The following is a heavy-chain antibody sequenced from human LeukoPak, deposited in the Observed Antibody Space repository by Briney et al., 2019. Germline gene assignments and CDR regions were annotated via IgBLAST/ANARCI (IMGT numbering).Heavy chain of an antibody. J-gene: IGHJ4*02. V-gene: IGHV1-2*02. D-gene: IGHD5-18*01. CDR1: GYTFTGYY. Sequence: ASVKVSCKASGYTFTGYYMHWVRQAPGQGLEWMGWINPNSGGTNYAQKFQGRVTMTRDTSISTAYMELSRLRSDDTAVYYCAIDIGYSYGYAGDFVFDYWGQGTLVTVSS. CDR3: AIDIGYSYGYAGDFVFDY. CDR2: INPNSGGT.